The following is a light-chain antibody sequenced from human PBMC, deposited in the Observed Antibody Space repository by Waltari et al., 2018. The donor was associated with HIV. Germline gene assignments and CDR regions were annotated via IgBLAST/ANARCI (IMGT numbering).Light chain of an antibody. CDR1: QSVSSSY. CDR2: GAS. Sequence: EIVLTQSPGTLSLSPGERATLSCRASQSVSSSYVAWYQQKPGQAPRLLIYGASSRATCIPDRFSGSWSVTDFTLTISRLEPEDFAVYYCQQYGSSRTFGQGTKVEIK. V-gene: IGKV3-20*01. J-gene: IGKJ1*01. CDR3: QQYGSSRT.